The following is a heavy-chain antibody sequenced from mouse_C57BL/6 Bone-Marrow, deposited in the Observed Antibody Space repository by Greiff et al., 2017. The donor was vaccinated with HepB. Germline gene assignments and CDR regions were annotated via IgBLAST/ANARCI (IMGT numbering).Heavy chain of an antibody. D-gene: IGHD2-4*01. CDR3: ARKRYYDLPWFAY. Sequence: QVQLQQSGAELVRPGTSVKVSCKASGYAFTNYLIEWVKQRPGQGLEWIGVINPGSGGTNYNEKFKGKATLTADKSSSTAYMQLSSLTSEDSAVYFCARKRYYDLPWFAYWGQGTLVTVSA. J-gene: IGHJ3*01. CDR2: INPGSGGT. V-gene: IGHV1-54*01. CDR1: GYAFTNYL.